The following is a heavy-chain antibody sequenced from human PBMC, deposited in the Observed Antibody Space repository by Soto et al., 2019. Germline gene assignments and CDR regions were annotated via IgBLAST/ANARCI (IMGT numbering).Heavy chain of an antibody. D-gene: IGHD2-21*01. Sequence: QVQLVQSGAEEKKPGASVKVSCKASGYTFTSYAMHWVRQAPGQRLEWMGWIHAGNGNTKYSQKFQGRVTITRDTSASTAYMELSSLRSEDTAVYYCASGGEPIDYWGQGTLVTVSS. J-gene: IGHJ4*02. CDR2: IHAGNGNT. V-gene: IGHV1-3*05. CDR1: GYTFTSYA. CDR3: ASGGEPIDY.